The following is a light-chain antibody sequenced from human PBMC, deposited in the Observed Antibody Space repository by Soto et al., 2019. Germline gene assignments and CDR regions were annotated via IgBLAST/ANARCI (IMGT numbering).Light chain of an antibody. J-gene: IGKJ1*01. CDR1: HSISRN. Sequence: IVMTQSPATLFVSPGESVTLSCRASHSISRNLAWYQQKPGQAPRLLIYDASIRATGIPARFSGSGSGTEFTVSISSLQYEDSAVYFCQHYNNRPPWTFGQGTKVDIK. V-gene: IGKV3-15*01. CDR2: DAS. CDR3: QHYNNRPPWT.